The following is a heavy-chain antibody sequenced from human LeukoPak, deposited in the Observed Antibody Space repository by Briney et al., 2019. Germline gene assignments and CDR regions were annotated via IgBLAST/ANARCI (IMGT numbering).Heavy chain of an antibody. J-gene: IGHJ4*02. D-gene: IGHD1-1*01. CDR1: GFTFSSYG. CDR2: ISYDGSNK. Sequence: GGSLRLSCAASGFTFSSYGMHWVRQAPGKGLEWVAAISYDGSNKYYADSVKGRFTISRDNSKNTLYLQMNSLRAEDTAVYYCAKDRGPTGTYYFDYWGQGTLVTVSS. CDR3: AKDRGPTGTYYFDY. V-gene: IGHV3-30*18.